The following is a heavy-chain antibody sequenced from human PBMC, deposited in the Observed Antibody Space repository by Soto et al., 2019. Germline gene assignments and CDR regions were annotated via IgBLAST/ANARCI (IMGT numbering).Heavy chain of an antibody. V-gene: IGHV3-30*18. D-gene: IGHD5-18*01. J-gene: IGHJ6*02. CDR2: ISYDGTNK. Sequence: QVQLVESGGGVVQPGRSLRLSCAASGFTFSSYGMHWVRQAPGKGLEWVALISYDGTNKYYADSVKGRFTISRDNFKNTLYLQMNSLRVEDTAVYYCAKERFGHLWLEDYGMDVWGQGTTVTVSS. CDR3: AKERFGHLWLEDYGMDV. CDR1: GFTFSSYG.